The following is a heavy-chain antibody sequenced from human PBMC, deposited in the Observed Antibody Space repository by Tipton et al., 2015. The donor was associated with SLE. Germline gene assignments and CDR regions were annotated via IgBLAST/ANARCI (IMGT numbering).Heavy chain of an antibody. CDR3: ARGGNIYSGSYSELDY. V-gene: IGHV4-34*01. J-gene: IGHJ4*02. CDR1: GGSFSGYY. D-gene: IGHD1-26*01. Sequence: TLSLTCAVYGGSFSGYYWSWIRQPPGKGLEWIGEINHSGSTKYNPSLKSRVTISVDTSKNQFSLKLSSVTAADTAVYYCARGGNIYSGSYSELDYWGQGTLVTVSS. CDR2: INHSGST.